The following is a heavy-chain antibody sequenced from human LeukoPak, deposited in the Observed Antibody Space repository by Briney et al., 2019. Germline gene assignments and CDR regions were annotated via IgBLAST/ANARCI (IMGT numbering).Heavy chain of an antibody. CDR2: IYYSGST. D-gene: IGHD5-18*01. CDR3: ARAKSDTRLFPYYFDY. J-gene: IGHJ4*02. Sequence: PSETLSLTCTVSGGSISSSSYYWGWIRQPPGKGLEWIGSIYYSGSTYYNPSLKSRVTISVDTSKNQFSLKLSSVTAADTAVYYCARAKSDTRLFPYYFDYWGQGTLVTVSS. CDR1: GGSISSSSYY. V-gene: IGHV4-39*01.